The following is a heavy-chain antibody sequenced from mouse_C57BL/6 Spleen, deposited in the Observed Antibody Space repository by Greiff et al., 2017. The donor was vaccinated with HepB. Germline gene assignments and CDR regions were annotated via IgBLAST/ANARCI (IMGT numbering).Heavy chain of an antibody. CDR1: GYAFTNYL. D-gene: IGHD4-1*01. Sequence: QVHVKQSGAELVRPGTSVKVSCKASGYAFTNYLIEWVKQRPGQGLEWIGVINPGSGGTNYNEKFKGKATLTADKSSSTAYMQLSSLTSEDAAVYFCARNPSNWERGFAYWGQGTLVTVSA. CDR2: INPGSGGT. CDR3: ARNPSNWERGFAY. J-gene: IGHJ3*01. V-gene: IGHV1-54*01.